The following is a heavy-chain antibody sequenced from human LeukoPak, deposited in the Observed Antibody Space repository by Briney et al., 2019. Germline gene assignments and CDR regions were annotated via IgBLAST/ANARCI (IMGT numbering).Heavy chain of an antibody. CDR1: GFTFSSYW. D-gene: IGHD3-10*01. V-gene: IGHV3-7*03. J-gene: IGHJ4*02. CDR2: IKQDGSEK. Sequence: PGGSLRLSCAASGFTFSSYWMSWVRQAPGKGLEWVANIKQDGSEKYYVDSVKGRFTISRDNSKNTLYLQMDSLRADDTAVYYCAKMSGVVWFGELRLPFDYWGQGTLVTVSS. CDR3: AKMSGVVWFGELRLPFDY.